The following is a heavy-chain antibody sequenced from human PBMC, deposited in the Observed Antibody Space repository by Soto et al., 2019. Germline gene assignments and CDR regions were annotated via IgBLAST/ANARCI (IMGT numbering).Heavy chain of an antibody. CDR2: ISSGGDNT. CDR1: VFPSNGHS. V-gene: IGHV3-23*01. Sequence: GGSLRLSCASSVFPSNGHSMSWVRPAPGKGLEWVSTISSGGDNTYSADSVKGRFTISRDNSKNTLYLQMNSLRAEDTAVYYCARLPGPLAARLPQNYYGMDVWGQGTTVTVSS. D-gene: IGHD6-13*01. CDR3: ARLPGPLAARLPQNYYGMDV. J-gene: IGHJ6*02.